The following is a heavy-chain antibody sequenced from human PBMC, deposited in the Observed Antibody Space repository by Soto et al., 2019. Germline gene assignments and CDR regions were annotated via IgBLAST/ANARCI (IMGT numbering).Heavy chain of an antibody. CDR1: GYTFTSYG. CDR2: ISAYNGNT. D-gene: IGHD1-20*01. CDR3: VREKYHWNYLDY. J-gene: IGHJ4*02. Sequence: ASVKVSCKASGYTFTSYGISWVRQAPGQGLEWMGWISAYNGNTNYAQKLQGRVTMTTDTSTSTAYMELRSLRSDDTAVYYCVREKYHWNYLDYWGQGTLVTVSS. V-gene: IGHV1-18*01.